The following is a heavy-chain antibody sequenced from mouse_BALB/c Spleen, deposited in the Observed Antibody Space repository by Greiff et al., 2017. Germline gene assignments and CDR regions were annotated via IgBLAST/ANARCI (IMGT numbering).Heavy chain of an antibody. CDR1: GYTFTSYW. J-gene: IGHJ4*01. V-gene: IGHV1-5*01. CDR2: IYPGNSDT. Sequence: ESGTVLARPGASVKMSCKASGYTFTSYWMHWVKQRPGQGLEWIGAIYPGNSDTSYNQKFKGKAKLTAVTSTSTAYMELSSLTNEDSAVYYCTRGDDAYYAMDYWGQGTSVTVSS. CDR3: TRGDDAYYAMDY.